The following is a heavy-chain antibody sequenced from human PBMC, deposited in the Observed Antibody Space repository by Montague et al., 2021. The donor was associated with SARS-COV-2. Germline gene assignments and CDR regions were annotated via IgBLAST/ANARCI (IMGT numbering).Heavy chain of an antibody. CDR2: VCLYENT. CDR3: GKEFCSGSINPSY. J-gene: IGHJ4*02. V-gene: IGHV4-59*01. D-gene: IGHD3-10*02. Sequence: SETLSLTCTVSGDSISNYFCCWTRSPKGTGVGTAGLVCLYENTYSNSXPMSRATISIDTSRHLFSLQLRSVTTADTVVYFRGKEFCSGSINPSYWGQGVLVSVAS. CDR1: GDSISNYF.